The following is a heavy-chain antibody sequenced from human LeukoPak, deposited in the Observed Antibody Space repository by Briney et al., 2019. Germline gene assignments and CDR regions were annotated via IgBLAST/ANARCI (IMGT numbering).Heavy chain of an antibody. CDR1: GGSFSGYY. V-gene: IGHV4-34*01. Sequence: SETLSLTCAVYGGSFSGYYWSWIRQPPGKGLEWIGEINHSGSTNYNPSLKSRVTISVDTSKNQFSLKLSSVTAVDTAVYYCARDTYYYDSSGYYSTGWFDPWGQGTLVTVSS. CDR2: INHSGST. J-gene: IGHJ5*02. D-gene: IGHD3-22*01. CDR3: ARDTYYYDSSGYYSTGWFDP.